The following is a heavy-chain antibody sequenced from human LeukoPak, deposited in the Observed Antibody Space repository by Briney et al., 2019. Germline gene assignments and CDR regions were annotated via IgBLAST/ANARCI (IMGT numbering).Heavy chain of an antibody. D-gene: IGHD1-26*01. CDR1: GFRVSSFG. V-gene: IGHV3-23*01. CDR2: IRGSRVST. Sequence: GGSLRLSCAVYGFRVSSFGMRWVRQARGKGVGWVSAIRGSRVSTYYAASVTRRSTTSTDNSNNTLYLQMNSLRAEDTAVYYCAKELLEYSGSYGQFDYWGQGTLVTVPS. CDR3: AKELLEYSGSYGQFDY. J-gene: IGHJ4*02.